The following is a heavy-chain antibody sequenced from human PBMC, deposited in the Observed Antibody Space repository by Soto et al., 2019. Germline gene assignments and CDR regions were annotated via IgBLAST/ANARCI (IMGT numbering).Heavy chain of an antibody. Sequence: ASVKVSCKASGYTFTSYYIHWVRQAPGQGLEWMGIINPSGGSTSYAQKFQGRVTMTRDTSTSTVYMELSSLRSEDTAVYYCARYDFWSGYSEINYYYYGMDVWGQGTTVTVSS. D-gene: IGHD3-3*01. V-gene: IGHV1-46*01. CDR2: INPSGGST. CDR3: ARYDFWSGYSEINYYYYGMDV. J-gene: IGHJ6*02. CDR1: GYTFTSYY.